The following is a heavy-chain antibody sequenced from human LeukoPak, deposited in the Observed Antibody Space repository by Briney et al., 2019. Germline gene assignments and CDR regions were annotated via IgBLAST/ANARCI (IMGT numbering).Heavy chain of an antibody. CDR2: ISFDGSNK. CDR1: GFTFSSYR. Sequence: GGSLXLSXAASGFTFSSYRMHWVRQAPGKGLEGVAVISFDGSNKYDADSVRGRFTISRDNFKNTLYLQMNSLRAEDTAVYYCARGISIAVAGDYWGQGTLVTVSS. D-gene: IGHD6-19*01. J-gene: IGHJ4*02. V-gene: IGHV3-30-3*01. CDR3: ARGISIAVAGDY.